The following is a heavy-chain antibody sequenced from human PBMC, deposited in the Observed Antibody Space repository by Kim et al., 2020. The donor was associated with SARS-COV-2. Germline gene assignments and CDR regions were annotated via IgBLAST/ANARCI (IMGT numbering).Heavy chain of an antibody. D-gene: IGHD3-22*01. Sequence: RVTISVDTSKNQFSLKLSSVTAADTAVYYCARGLSPYYDSSGYYGDAFDIWGQGTMVTVSS. CDR3: ARGLSPYYDSSGYYGDAFDI. V-gene: IGHV4-34*01. J-gene: IGHJ3*02.